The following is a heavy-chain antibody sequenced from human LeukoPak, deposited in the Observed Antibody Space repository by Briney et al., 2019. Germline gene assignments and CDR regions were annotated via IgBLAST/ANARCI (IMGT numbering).Heavy chain of an antibody. J-gene: IGHJ6*02. CDR2: INPNSGGT. Sequence: ASVKVSCKASGYPFTGYYLHWVRQAPGQGLEWMGWINPNSGGTNYAQKFQGRVTMTRDTSISTAYMELSRLRSDDTAVYYCARDLYYDSSGYSDYGMDVWGQGTTVTVSS. V-gene: IGHV1-2*02. D-gene: IGHD3-22*01. CDR1: GYPFTGYY. CDR3: ARDLYYDSSGYSDYGMDV.